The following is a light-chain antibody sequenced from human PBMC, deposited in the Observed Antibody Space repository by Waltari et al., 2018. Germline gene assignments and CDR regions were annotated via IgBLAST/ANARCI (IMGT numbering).Light chain of an antibody. Sequence: SYVLTQPASVSVAPGQTATITCGGNVIGTKSLPWYQQTAGQTPVLVVYDDIKRPSGVPERFSGSNSGNTATLTISRVEDGDEADYYCQVWDSSSNHAVFGGGTKLTVL. CDR1: VIGTKS. CDR3: QVWDSSSNHAV. J-gene: IGLJ2*01. V-gene: IGLV3-21*02. CDR2: DDI.